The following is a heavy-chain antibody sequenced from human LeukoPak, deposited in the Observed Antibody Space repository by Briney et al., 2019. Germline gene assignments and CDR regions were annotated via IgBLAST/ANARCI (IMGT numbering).Heavy chain of an antibody. D-gene: IGHD4-23*01. CDR1: GGSISSGSYY. Sequence: SETLSLTCAVSGGSISSGSYYWSWIRQPAGKGLEWIGRIYSSGSTNYNPSLKSRVTISVDTSKNQFSLKLSSVTAADTAVYYCARNIGLYGGPGGYFYYMDVWGKGSTVTVSS. V-gene: IGHV4-61*02. CDR2: IYSSGST. CDR3: ARNIGLYGGPGGYFYYMDV. J-gene: IGHJ6*03.